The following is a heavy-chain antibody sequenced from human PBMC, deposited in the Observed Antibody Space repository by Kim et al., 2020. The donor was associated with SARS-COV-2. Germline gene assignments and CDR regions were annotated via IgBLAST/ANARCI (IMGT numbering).Heavy chain of an antibody. V-gene: IGHV3-30*04. D-gene: IGHD3-22*01. Sequence: GGSLRLSCAASGFTFSSYAMHWVRQAPGKGLEWVAVISYDGSNKYYADSVKGRFTISRDNSKNTLYLQMNSLRAEDTAVYYCASWNYYESSGDETWGQGT. CDR2: ISYDGSNK. CDR1: GFTFSSYA. J-gene: IGHJ5*02. CDR3: ASWNYYESSGDET.